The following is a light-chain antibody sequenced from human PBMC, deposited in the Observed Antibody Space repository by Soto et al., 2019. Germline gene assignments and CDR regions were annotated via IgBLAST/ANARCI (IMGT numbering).Light chain of an antibody. CDR1: QSISTW. J-gene: IGKJ1*01. CDR2: MAS. Sequence: DIQMTQSPSTLSASVGDRVTITCRASQSISTWLAWYQHKPGKAPNLLIYMASSLERGVPSRFSGSGSGTEFTLTISSLQPDDYATYYCQQYCSYEWTFGQGTKVEI. V-gene: IGKV1-5*03. CDR3: QQYCSYEWT.